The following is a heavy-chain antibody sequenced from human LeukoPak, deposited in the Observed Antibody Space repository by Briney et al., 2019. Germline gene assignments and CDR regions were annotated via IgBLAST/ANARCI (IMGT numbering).Heavy chain of an antibody. CDR2: IYYSGST. D-gene: IGHD1-1*01. Sequence: PSETLSLTCTVSGGSISSYYWSWIRQPPGRGLEWIGYIYYSGSTNYNPSLKSRVTISVDTSKNQFSLKLSSVTAADTAVYYCARTGNYYYYMDVWGKGTTVTVSS. CDR1: GGSISSYY. J-gene: IGHJ6*03. V-gene: IGHV4-59*01. CDR3: ARTGNYYYYMDV.